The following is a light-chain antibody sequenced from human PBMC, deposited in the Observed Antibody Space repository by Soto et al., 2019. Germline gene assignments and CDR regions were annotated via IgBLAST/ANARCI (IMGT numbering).Light chain of an antibody. Sequence: AIRMTQSPSSISASTGDRVTITCRASQGISSFLAWYQQKPGKAPKLRIYAAATLQRGAPSRFSARGSGTDFTLTISPLQPEDFATYFSQQYLSYPYTFGQWTKLEI. CDR1: QGISSF. CDR3: QQYLSYPYT. J-gene: IGKJ2*01. V-gene: IGKV1-8*01. CDR2: AAA.